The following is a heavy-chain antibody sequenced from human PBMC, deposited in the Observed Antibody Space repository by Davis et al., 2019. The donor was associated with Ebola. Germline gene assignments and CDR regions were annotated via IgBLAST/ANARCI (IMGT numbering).Heavy chain of an antibody. J-gene: IGHJ6*04. CDR1: GFTFSGYW. D-gene: IGHD1-1*01. CDR3: AKGNALDV. Sequence: GESLKISCAASGFTFSGYWMTWVRQAPGKGLEWVANIKPDGSEKFYVDSVKGRFTISRDNAKNSLYLQMNSLRAEDTAVYYCAKGNALDVWGKGTTVTVSS. CDR2: IKPDGSEK. V-gene: IGHV3-7*03.